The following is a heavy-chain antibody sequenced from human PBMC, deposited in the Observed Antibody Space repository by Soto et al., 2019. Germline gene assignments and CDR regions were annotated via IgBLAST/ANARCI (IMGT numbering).Heavy chain of an antibody. CDR1: GFTFSSYS. V-gene: IGHV3-30-3*02. Sequence: GGSLRLSCAASGFTFSSYSMHWVRQAPGKGLEWVAVISYDGSNKYYADSVKGRFTISRDNSKNTLYLQMNSLRAEDTAVYYCVKGVRKPGPIKGWGYYLDRWGQGTQVTVSS. CDR3: VKGVRKPGPIKGWGYYLDR. J-gene: IGHJ4*02. D-gene: IGHD1-20*01. CDR2: ISYDGSNK.